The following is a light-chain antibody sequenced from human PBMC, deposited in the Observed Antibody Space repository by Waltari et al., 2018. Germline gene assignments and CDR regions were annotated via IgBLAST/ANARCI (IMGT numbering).Light chain of an antibody. CDR1: QSLLHRDGMTY. J-gene: IGKJ5*01. V-gene: IGKV2D-29*01. CDR2: AVS. Sequence: DLVMTPTPLSLSVTPGQRASISCESSQSLLHRDGMTYVYWYLQKPGQPPQLLIYAVSHRFSGVPERFSGSASGTYVTLKISRVEAEDVRVSYCMQSLQLPLVPFGQGTRLEI. CDR3: MQSLQLPLVP.